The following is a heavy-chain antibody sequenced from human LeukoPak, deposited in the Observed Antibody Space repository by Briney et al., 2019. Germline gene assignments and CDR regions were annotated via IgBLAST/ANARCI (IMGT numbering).Heavy chain of an antibody. Sequence: ESSETLSLTCAVSGGSISSSNWWSWVRQPPGKGLEWIGESYHSGSTSYNPSLKSRVTISVDKSKTQFSLKLSSVTAADTAVYYCARGRPGYSSGWTVDGDALDNWGQGTMVTVSS. CDR1: GGSISSSNW. V-gene: IGHV4-4*02. J-gene: IGHJ3*02. D-gene: IGHD6-19*01. CDR3: ARGRPGYSSGWTVDGDALDN. CDR2: SYHSGST.